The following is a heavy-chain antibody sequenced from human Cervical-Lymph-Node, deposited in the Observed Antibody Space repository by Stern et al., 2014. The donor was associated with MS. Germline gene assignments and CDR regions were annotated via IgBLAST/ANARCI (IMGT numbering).Heavy chain of an antibody. D-gene: IGHD6-19*01. CDR2: ISYDGRSK. Sequence: QVQLVQSGGGVVQPGRSLRLSCAASGFTFSTFVMNWVRQAPGKGLEWVAIISYDGRSKFYGDSVKGRFTISRDNSENTLYLQLNSLRPEDTAVYYCARSPKEGNADVADYYFDYWGQGTLVTVSS. CDR1: GFTFSTFV. CDR3: ARSPKEGNADVADYYFDY. J-gene: IGHJ4*02. V-gene: IGHV3-30*04.